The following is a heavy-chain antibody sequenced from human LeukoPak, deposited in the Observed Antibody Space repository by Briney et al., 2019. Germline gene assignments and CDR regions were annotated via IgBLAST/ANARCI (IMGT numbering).Heavy chain of an antibody. CDR3: ARVCPSGDALYNWFDP. CDR2: IYYSGST. D-gene: IGHD5-12*01. V-gene: IGHV4-39*07. Sequence: SETLFLTCTVSGGSISSSSYYWGWIRQPPGKGLEWIGSIYYSGSTYYNPSLKSRVTISVDTSKNQFSLKLSSVTAADTAVYYCARVCPSGDALYNWFDPWGQGTLLTVSS. J-gene: IGHJ5*02. CDR1: GGSISSSSYY.